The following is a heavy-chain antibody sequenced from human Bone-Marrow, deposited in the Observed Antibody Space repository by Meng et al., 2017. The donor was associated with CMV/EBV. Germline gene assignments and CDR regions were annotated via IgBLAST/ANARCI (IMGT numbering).Heavy chain of an antibody. CDR2: ISSSSSYI. J-gene: IGHJ4*02. D-gene: IGHD5-24*01. Sequence: GESLKISCAASGFTFSSYSMNWVRQAPGKGLEWVSSISSSSSYIYYADSVKGRYTISRDNAKNSLYLQMNSLRAEDTAVYYCASVPGDGYNLDYWGQGTLVTVSS. CDR1: GFTFSSYS. V-gene: IGHV3-21*04. CDR3: ASVPGDGYNLDY.